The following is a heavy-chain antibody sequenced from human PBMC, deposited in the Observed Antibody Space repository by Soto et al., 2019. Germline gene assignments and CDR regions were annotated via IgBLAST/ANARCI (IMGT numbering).Heavy chain of an antibody. CDR1: GFTFSYYA. J-gene: IGHJ4*02. CDR2: ISGIRDYI. D-gene: IGHD3-22*01. CDR3: AREGVHNYNEYYFDY. V-gene: IGHV3-21*06. Sequence: PGGSLRLSCAASGFTFSYYALHWVRRAPGKGLEWVSSISGIRDYIRYADSVKGRFTISRDNAKTSQYLQMNSLTAEDTAVYYCAREGVHNYNEYYFDYWGQGTLVTVSS.